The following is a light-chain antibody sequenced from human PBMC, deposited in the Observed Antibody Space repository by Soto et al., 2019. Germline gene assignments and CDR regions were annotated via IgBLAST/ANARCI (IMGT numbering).Light chain of an antibody. V-gene: IGLV2-14*01. CDR1: SSDIGTYDF. Sequence: QSVLTQPASVSGSPGQSITISCTGTSSDIGTYDFVSWYQQHPGTAPKLILYEVTNRPPGLSDRFSGSKSGNTASLLISGLQADDEADYFFSSYAKDRTLLFGGGTKVTVL. CDR3: SSYAKDRTLL. J-gene: IGLJ2*01. CDR2: EVT.